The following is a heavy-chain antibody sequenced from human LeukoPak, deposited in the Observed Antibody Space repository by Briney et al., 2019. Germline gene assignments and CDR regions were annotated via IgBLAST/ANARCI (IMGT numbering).Heavy chain of an antibody. CDR3: ARSGTSGDYTFDYYHMDV. Sequence: GESLKISCKGSGYRFTNYWIGWVRQMPGKGLEWMGIIYPDDSDTKYSPSFQGQVTISADKSISTAYLQWSSLKASDSAMYYCARSGTSGDYTFDYYHMDVWGKGTTVTVAS. D-gene: IGHD4-17*01. CDR2: IYPDDSDT. CDR1: GYRFTNYW. J-gene: IGHJ6*03. V-gene: IGHV5-51*01.